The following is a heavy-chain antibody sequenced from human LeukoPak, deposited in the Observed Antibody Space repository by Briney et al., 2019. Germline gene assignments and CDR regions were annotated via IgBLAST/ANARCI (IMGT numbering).Heavy chain of an antibody. CDR1: GGSVSSGSYY. CDR3: ARDSDELRYFGWPRMDV. D-gene: IGHD3-9*01. J-gene: IGHJ6*02. Sequence: SETLSLTCTVSGGSVSSGSYYWSWIRQPPGKGLEWIGYIYYSGSTNYNPSLKSRVTISVDTSKNQFSLKLSSVTAADTAVYYCARDSDELRYFGWPRMDVWGQGTTVTVSS. V-gene: IGHV4-61*01. CDR2: IYYSGST.